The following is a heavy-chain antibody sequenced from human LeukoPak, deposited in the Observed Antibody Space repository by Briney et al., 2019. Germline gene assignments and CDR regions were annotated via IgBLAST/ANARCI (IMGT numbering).Heavy chain of an antibody. D-gene: IGHD3-10*01. Sequence: SETLSLTCAVYGGSFSGYYWSWIRQPPGKGLEWIGEINHSGSTNYNPSLKSRVTISVDTSKNQFSLKLSSVTAADTAVYYCAISWYYYGSGSYYSFDYWGQGTLVTVSS. CDR1: GGSFSGYY. V-gene: IGHV4-34*01. J-gene: IGHJ4*02. CDR2: INHSGST. CDR3: AISWYYYGSGSYYSFDY.